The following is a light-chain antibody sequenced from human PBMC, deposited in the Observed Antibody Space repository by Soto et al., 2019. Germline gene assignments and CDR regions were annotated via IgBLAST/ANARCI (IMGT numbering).Light chain of an antibody. J-gene: IGKJ3*01. V-gene: IGKV1-39*01. CDR2: GAS. CDR1: QSIRNY. Sequence: DVQMTQSPSSLSASVGDRVTITCRACQSIRNYLNWYQQKPGKAPNLLIYGASSLPSGVPSRFSGSGSETDFSLTINNLQPEDFATYYCQQSYTAVFTFGPGTKVEVK. CDR3: QQSYTAVFT.